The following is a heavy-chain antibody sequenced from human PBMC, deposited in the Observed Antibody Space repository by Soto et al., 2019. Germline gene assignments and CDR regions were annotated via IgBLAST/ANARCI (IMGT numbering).Heavy chain of an antibody. CDR1: GFTFSSYA. J-gene: IGHJ4*02. Sequence: GGSLRLSCAASGFTFSSYAMSWVRQAPGKGLEWVSAISGSGGSTYYADSVKGRFTISRDNSKNTLYLQMNSLRAEDTAVYYCAKTGYDYIWGSYHGSRRNLVYWGQGTLVTVS. V-gene: IGHV3-23*01. CDR2: ISGSGGST. D-gene: IGHD3-16*02. CDR3: AKTGYDYIWGSYHGSRRNLVY.